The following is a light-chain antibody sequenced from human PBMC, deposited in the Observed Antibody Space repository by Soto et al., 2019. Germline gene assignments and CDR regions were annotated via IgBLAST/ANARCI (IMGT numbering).Light chain of an antibody. CDR3: CSYAGSSTVYV. CDR1: RSDVGSYNL. Sequence: QSVLTQPASVSGSPGQSITISCTGTRSDVGSYNLVSWYQQHPGKAPKLMIYEGSKWPSGVSNRFAGSKSGNTASLTISGLQAEDEADYYCCSYAGSSTVYVFGTGTQLTVL. V-gene: IGLV2-23*03. CDR2: EGS. J-gene: IGLJ1*01.